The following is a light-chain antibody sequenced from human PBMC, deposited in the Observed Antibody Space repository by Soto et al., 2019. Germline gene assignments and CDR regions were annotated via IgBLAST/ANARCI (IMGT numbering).Light chain of an antibody. CDR1: QSIDRN. CDR2: TSS. V-gene: IGKV1-39*01. Sequence: DIQMTQSPASLSASVGDRVTISCRASQSIDRNLNWYQQKPGKAPTLLMFTSSNLQSGVPSRFSGSGSGTDFIFTISSLQPEDFATYYCQQSYSTPPTFGQGTKV. CDR3: QQSYSTPPT. J-gene: IGKJ1*01.